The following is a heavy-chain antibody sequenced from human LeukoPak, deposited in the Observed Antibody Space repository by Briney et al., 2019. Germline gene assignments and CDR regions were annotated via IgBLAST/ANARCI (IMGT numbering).Heavy chain of an antibody. Sequence: ASVKVSCKVSGYTLTELSMHWVRQAPGKGLEWMGGFDPEDGETIYAQKFQGRVTMTEDTSTDTAYMELSSLRSEDTAVYYCATARYYGSGSYYLNWFDPWGQGTLVTVSS. CDR3: ATARYYGSGSYYLNWFDP. D-gene: IGHD3-10*01. CDR2: FDPEDGET. V-gene: IGHV1-24*01. CDR1: GYTLTELS. J-gene: IGHJ5*02.